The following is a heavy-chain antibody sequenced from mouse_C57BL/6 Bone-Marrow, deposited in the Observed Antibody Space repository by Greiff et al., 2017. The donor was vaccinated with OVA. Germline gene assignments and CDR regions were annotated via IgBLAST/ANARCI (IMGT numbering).Heavy chain of an antibody. J-gene: IGHJ2*01. D-gene: IGHD1-1*01. V-gene: IGHV1-69*01. Sequence: QVQLKQPGAELVMPGASVKLSCKASGYTFTSYWMHWVKQRPGQGLEWIGEIDPSDSYTNYNQKFKGKSTLTVDKSSSTAYMQLSSLTSEDSAVYYCARNYGKGFDYWGQGTTLTVSS. CDR1: GYTFTSYW. CDR3: ARNYGKGFDY. CDR2: IDPSDSYT.